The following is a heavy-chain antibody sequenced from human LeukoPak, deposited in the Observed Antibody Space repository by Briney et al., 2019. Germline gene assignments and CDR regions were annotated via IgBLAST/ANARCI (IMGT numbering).Heavy chain of an antibody. CDR2: IIPILGIA. CDR1: GGTFSSYT. V-gene: IGHV1-69*02. J-gene: IGHJ4*02. D-gene: IGHD6-13*01. Sequence: SVKVSCKASGGTFSSYTISWVRQAPGQGLEWMGRIIPILGIANYAQKFQGRVTITADKSTSTAYMELSSLRSEDTAVYYCASGTTVSSSAAASFDYWGQGTQVTVSS. CDR3: ASGTTVSSSAAASFDY.